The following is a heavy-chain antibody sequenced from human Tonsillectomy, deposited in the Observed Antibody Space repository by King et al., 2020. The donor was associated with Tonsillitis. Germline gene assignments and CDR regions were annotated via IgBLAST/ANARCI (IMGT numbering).Heavy chain of an antibody. CDR1: GYTFTSYD. J-gene: IGHJ5*02. D-gene: IGHD4-17*01. CDR3: ARGRDYGDYGGERWFDP. Sequence: QLVQSGAEVKKPGASVKVSCKASGYTFTSYDINWVRQATGQGLEWRGWMNPNSGNTGYAQKFQGRVTMTRNTSISTAYMELSSLRSEDTAVYYCARGRDYGDYGGERWFDPWGQGTLVTVSS. CDR2: MNPNSGNT. V-gene: IGHV1-8*01.